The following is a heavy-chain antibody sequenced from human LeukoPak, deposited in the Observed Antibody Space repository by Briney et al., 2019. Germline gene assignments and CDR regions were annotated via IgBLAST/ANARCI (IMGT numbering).Heavy chain of an antibody. J-gene: IGHJ4*02. CDR2: IYSSGST. CDR1: GGSISSYY. D-gene: IGHD2-21*02. CDR3: ARFAYCGGHCWYYFDY. V-gene: IGHV4-59*01. Sequence: SETLSLTCTVSGGSISSYYWSWIRQPPGKGLEWIGYIYSSGSTNYNPSLRSRITISIDTSKNQFSLKLSSVTAADTAVYYCARFAYCGGHCWYYFDYWGQGSLVTVSS.